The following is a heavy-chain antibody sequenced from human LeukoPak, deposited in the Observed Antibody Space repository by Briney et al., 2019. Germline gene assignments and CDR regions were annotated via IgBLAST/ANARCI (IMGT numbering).Heavy chain of an antibody. CDR2: IYYSGST. CDR1: GGSMSSSSYY. V-gene: IGHV4-39*01. CDR3: ARQVGYYYVSLDY. J-gene: IGHJ4*02. Sequence: SETLALTCTVSGGSMSSSSYYWGWIRQPPGKGLEWIGSIYYSGSTYYNPSLKSRVTISVDTSKDQFSLKLSSVTAADTAVYYCARQVGYYYVSLDYWGQGILVTVSS. D-gene: IGHD3-22*01.